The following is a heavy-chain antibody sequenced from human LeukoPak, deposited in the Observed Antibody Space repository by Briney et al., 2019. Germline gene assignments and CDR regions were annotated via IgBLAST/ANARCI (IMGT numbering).Heavy chain of an antibody. Sequence: PSETLSLTCTVSGGSISSYYWSWIRQPPGKGLEWIGYIHYSGSTNYNPSLKSRVTISVDTSKNQFSLKLSSVTAADTAVYYCARDYGGKFDYWGQGTLVTVSS. D-gene: IGHD4-23*01. CDR1: GGSISSYY. CDR2: IHYSGST. J-gene: IGHJ4*02. CDR3: ARDYGGKFDY. V-gene: IGHV4-59*01.